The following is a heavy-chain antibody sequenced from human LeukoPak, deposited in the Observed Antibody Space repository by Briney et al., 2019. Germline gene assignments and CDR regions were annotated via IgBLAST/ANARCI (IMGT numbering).Heavy chain of an antibody. CDR1: GGSISSYY. Sequence: SETLSLTCTVSGGSISSYYWSWIRQPAGKGLEWIGRIYTSGSTNYNPSLKSRVTMSVDTSKNQFSLKLNSVTAADTAVYYCARGKGYCTSTSCGYCSGGSCYAIYYYYYMGVWGKGTTVTVSS. CDR3: ARGKGYCTSTSCGYCSGGSCYAIYYYYYMGV. CDR2: IYTSGST. J-gene: IGHJ6*03. D-gene: IGHD2-2*01. V-gene: IGHV4-4*07.